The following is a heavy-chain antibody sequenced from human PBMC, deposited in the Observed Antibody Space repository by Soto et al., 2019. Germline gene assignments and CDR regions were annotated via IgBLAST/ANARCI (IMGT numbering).Heavy chain of an antibody. D-gene: IGHD2-2*01. CDR2: IYYSGST. CDR3: ARQKDIVLVPAARSWYFDL. J-gene: IGHJ2*01. CDR1: GGSISSYY. Sequence: QVQLQESGPGLVKPSETLSLTCTVSGGSISSYYWSWIRQPPGKGLEWIGYIYYSGSTNYNPSLKCRVTISVDTSKNQFSLKLSSVTAADTAVYYCARQKDIVLVPAARSWYFDLWGRGTLVTVSS. V-gene: IGHV4-59*01.